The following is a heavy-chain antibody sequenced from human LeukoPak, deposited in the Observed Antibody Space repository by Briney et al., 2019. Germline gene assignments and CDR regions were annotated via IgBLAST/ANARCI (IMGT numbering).Heavy chain of an antibody. CDR2: IYYSGST. D-gene: IGHD3-3*01. J-gene: IGHJ3*02. CDR1: GGSISSYY. CDR3: ARGGVWSGYYSAFDI. Sequence: SETLSLTCTVSGGSISSYYWSWIRQPPGKGLEWIGYIYYSGSTNYNPSLKSRVTISVDTSKNQFSLKLSSVTAADTAVYYCARGGVWSGYYSAFDIWGQGTMVTVSS. V-gene: IGHV4-59*01.